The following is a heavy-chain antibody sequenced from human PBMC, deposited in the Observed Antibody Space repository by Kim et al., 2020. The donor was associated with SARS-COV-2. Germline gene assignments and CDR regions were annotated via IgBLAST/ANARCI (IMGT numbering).Heavy chain of an antibody. J-gene: IGHJ4*02. D-gene: IGHD3-22*01. CDR1: GFTFSNAW. Sequence: GGSLRLSCAASGFTFSNAWMSWVRQAPGKGLEWVGRIKSKTDGGTTDYAAPVKGRFTISRDDSKNTLYLQMNSLKTEDTAVYYCTTVPVFYDSSGYYYGYFDYWGQGTLVTVSS. V-gene: IGHV3-15*01. CDR3: TTVPVFYDSSGYYYGYFDY. CDR2: IKSKTDGGTT.